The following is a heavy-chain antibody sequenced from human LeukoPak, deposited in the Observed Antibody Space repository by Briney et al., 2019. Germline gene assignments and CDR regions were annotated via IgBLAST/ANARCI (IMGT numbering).Heavy chain of an antibody. CDR3: ARETYGDYNDY. Sequence: GGSLRLSCAASGFTFSSYWMNWVRQAPGRGLEWLSYISSSSSTIYYADSVKGRFTISRDNAKNSLYLQMNSLRAEDTAVYYCARETYGDYNDYWGQGTLVTVSS. CDR2: ISSSSSTI. CDR1: GFTFSSYW. D-gene: IGHD4-17*01. V-gene: IGHV3-48*01. J-gene: IGHJ4*02.